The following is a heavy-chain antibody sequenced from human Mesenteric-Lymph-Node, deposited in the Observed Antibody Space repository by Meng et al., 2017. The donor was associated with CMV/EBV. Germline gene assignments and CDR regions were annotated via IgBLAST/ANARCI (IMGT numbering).Heavy chain of an antibody. CDR3: ARHNSSYSHFDY. D-gene: IGHD3-22*01. Sequence: SETLSLTCAVYGGSFSGYYWSWIRQPPGKGLEWIGEINHSGSTNYNPSLKSRVTISVDTSKNQFSLKLSSVTAADTAVYYCARHNSSYSHFDYWGQGRLVTVSS. CDR2: INHSGST. CDR1: GGSFSGYY. J-gene: IGHJ4*02. V-gene: IGHV4-34*01.